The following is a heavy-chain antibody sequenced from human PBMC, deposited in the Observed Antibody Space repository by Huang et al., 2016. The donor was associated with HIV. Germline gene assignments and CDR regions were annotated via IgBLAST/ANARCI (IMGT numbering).Heavy chain of an antibody. CDR2: ARNTPYSNPK. J-gene: IGHJ3*01. V-gene: IGHV3-72*01. Sequence: EVQLVESGGGLVQPGGSLRLSCAASGFTFSDHYMDWVRQAPGKGLEWIGRARNTPYSNPKEDAASVKGRFTISRDESKNFLFLQLRSLKAEDTAVYYCAREIFETSGYYPDAFDVWGHGTMVTVSS. CDR3: AREIFETSGYYPDAFDV. CDR1: GFTFSDHY. D-gene: IGHD3-22*01.